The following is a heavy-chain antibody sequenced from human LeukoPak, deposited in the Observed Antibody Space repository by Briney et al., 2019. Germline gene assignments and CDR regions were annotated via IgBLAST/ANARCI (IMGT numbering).Heavy chain of an antibody. J-gene: IGHJ5*02. CDR3: ARNWFDH. CDR1: GFTLSNDY. Sequence: GGSLRLSCAASGFTLSNDYMSWVRQAPGKGLEGVSVIYSGGSTYYADSVKGRFTISRDKSKNTVYLQMNSLRFEDTAMYYCARNWFDHWGQGTLVTVSS. CDR2: IYSGGST. V-gene: IGHV3-53*05.